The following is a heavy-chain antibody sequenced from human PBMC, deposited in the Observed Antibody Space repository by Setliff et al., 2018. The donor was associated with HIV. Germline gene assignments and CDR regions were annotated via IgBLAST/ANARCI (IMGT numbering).Heavy chain of an antibody. CDR3: ARGVYYYYDSDAYWYWFDP. Sequence: PSETLSLTCSVSGGSINSYYWSWIRQPPGKGLEWIGYIHTSGSTNYNPSLKSRVTISVDTSKNQFSLKLSSVTAADTAVYYCARGVYYYYDSDAYWYWFDPWGQGTLVT. J-gene: IGHJ5*02. CDR1: GGSINSYY. CDR2: IHTSGST. D-gene: IGHD3-22*01. V-gene: IGHV4-59*01.